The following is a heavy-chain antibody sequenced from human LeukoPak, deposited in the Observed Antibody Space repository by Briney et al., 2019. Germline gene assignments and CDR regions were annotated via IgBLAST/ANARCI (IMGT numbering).Heavy chain of an antibody. CDR1: GYSFTSHW. D-gene: IGHD1-7*01. CDR2: IYPGDSDT. Sequence: GESLKISCKGSGYSFTSHWIGWVRQMPGKGLEWMGIIYPGDSDTRYSPCFQGQVTISADKSISTAYLQWSSLKASDTAMYYCARLGRRTGTTYAFDIWGQGTMVTVSS. CDR3: ARLGRRTGTTYAFDI. V-gene: IGHV5-51*01. J-gene: IGHJ3*02.